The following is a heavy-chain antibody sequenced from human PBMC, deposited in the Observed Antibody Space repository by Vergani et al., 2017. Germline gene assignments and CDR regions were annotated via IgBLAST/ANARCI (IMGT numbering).Heavy chain of an antibody. D-gene: IGHD2-15*01. CDR1: GFTFSSYS. J-gene: IGHJ6*03. Sequence: EVQLVESGGGLVKPGGSLRLSCAASGFTFSSYSMNWVRQAPGKGLEWVSSISSSSSYIYYADSVKGRFTISRDNAKNSLYLQMNSLRAEDTAVYYCARDALLTGYYYYMDVWGKGTTVTVSS. V-gene: IGHV3-21*01. CDR3: ARDALLTGYYYYMDV. CDR2: ISSSSSYI.